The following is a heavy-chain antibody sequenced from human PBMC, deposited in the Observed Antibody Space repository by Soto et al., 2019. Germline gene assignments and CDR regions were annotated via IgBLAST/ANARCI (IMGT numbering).Heavy chain of an antibody. CDR2: ISGSGFKK. J-gene: IGHJ5*02. CDR3: AKNQGVELVPLATVDWFDP. CDR1: GLIFENFG. Sequence: PGGSLGLSCAASGLIFENFGMSWVRKAPGKGLEWISSISGSGFKKYYADSVKGRFTISRDNSKSTVYLELNNLSAEDTAVYHCAKNQGVELVPLATVDWFDPWGQGSVVTVSS. D-gene: IGHD1-26*01. V-gene: IGHV3-23*01.